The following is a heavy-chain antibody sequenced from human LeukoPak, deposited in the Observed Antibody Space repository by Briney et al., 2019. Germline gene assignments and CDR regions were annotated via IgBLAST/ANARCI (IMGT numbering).Heavy chain of an antibody. D-gene: IGHD6-13*01. CDR3: AGGYSSSWLHNWSDP. J-gene: IGHJ5*02. Sequence: SETLSLTCTVSGGSISSYYWSWIRQPPGKGLEWIGYIYYSGSTNYNPSLKSRVTISVDTSKNQFSLKLSSVTAADTAVYYCAGGYSSSWLHNWSDPWGQGTLVTVSS. CDR2: IYYSGST. CDR1: GGSISSYY. V-gene: IGHV4-59*08.